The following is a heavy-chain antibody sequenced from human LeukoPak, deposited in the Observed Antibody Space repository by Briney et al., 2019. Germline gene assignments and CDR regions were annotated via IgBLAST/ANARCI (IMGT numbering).Heavy chain of an antibody. D-gene: IGHD3-10*01. CDR3: ARVPYYYGSGSSNWFDP. J-gene: IGHJ5*02. CDR2: INTNTGNP. V-gene: IGHV7-4-1*02. Sequence: ASVKVSCKASGYTFTSYAMNWVRQAPGQGLEWMGWINTNTGNPTYAQGFTGRFVFSLDTSVSTAYLQISSLKAEDTAVYYCARVPYYYGSGSSNWFDPWGQGTPVTVSS. CDR1: GYTFTSYA.